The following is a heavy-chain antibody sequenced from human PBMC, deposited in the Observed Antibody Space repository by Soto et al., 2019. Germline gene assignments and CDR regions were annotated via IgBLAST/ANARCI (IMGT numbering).Heavy chain of an antibody. CDR3: ARMVVVPAATGDPDAFDI. CDR2: IYYSGST. D-gene: IGHD2-2*01. Sequence: SETLSLTCTVSGGSISSYYWSWIRQPPGKGLEWIGYIYYSGSTNYNPSLKSRVTISVDTSKNQFSLKLSSVTAADTAVYYCARMVVVPAATGDPDAFDIWGQGTMVTVSS. CDR1: GGSISSYY. J-gene: IGHJ3*02. V-gene: IGHV4-59*08.